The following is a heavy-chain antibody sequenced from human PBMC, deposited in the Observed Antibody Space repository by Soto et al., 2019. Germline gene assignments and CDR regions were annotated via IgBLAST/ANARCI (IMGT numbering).Heavy chain of an antibody. CDR1: GFTFSSYS. Sequence: EVQLVESGGGLVKPGGSLRLSCVASGFTFSSYSMNWVRQAPGKGLEWVSSISSTGSNTYYTDSLKGRFTISRDNAKKSLFLQMNSLRAEDTAVYFCARDLYKGVVPSEDNYYYYYGIDVWGQGTTVTVSS. CDR3: ARDLYKGVVPSEDNYYYYYGIDV. CDR2: ISSTGSNT. J-gene: IGHJ6*02. D-gene: IGHD2-2*01. V-gene: IGHV3-21*01.